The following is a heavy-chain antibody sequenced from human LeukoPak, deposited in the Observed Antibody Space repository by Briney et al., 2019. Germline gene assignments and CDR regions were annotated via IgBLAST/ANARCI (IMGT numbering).Heavy chain of an antibody. V-gene: IGHV3-48*03. J-gene: IGHJ4*02. D-gene: IGHD3-3*01. Sequence: GGSLRLSCAASGFTFSSYEMNWVRQAPGKGLEWVSYISNGGSTIYYANSVKGRFTISRDNAKNSLYLQMNSLRAEDTAVYYCAREYDFWSGKSDHFDYWGQGTLVTVSS. CDR1: GFTFSSYE. CDR2: ISNGGSTI. CDR3: AREYDFWSGKSDHFDY.